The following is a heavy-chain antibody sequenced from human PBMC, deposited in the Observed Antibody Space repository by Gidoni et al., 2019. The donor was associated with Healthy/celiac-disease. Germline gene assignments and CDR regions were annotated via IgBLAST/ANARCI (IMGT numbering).Heavy chain of an antibody. V-gene: IGHV4-31*03. D-gene: IGHD3-10*01. CDR2: IYYSGST. CDR1: GGSISSGGYY. CDR3: ARARHRITMVRGVIAAGFDP. Sequence: LQESGPGLVKPSQTLSLTCTVSGGSISSGGYYWSWIRQHPGKGLEWIGYIYYSGSTYYNPSLKSRVTISVDTSKNQFSLKLSSVTAADTAVYYCARARHRITMVRGVIAAGFDPWGQGTLVTVSS. J-gene: IGHJ5*02.